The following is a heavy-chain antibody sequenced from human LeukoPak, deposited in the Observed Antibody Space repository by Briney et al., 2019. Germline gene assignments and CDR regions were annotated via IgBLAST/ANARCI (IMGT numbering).Heavy chain of an antibody. Sequence: GGSLRLSCAASGFTFSDNFMSWIRQAPGKGLEGVSYIGRSCTYTNYADSVKGRFTISRDNAKNSLYLQMNSLRAEDTAVYYCARGDSSGYGPDHWGQGTLVTVSS. J-gene: IGHJ5*02. CDR2: IGRSCTYT. CDR3: ARGDSSGYGPDH. V-gene: IGHV3-11*05. CDR1: GFTFSDNF. D-gene: IGHD3-22*01.